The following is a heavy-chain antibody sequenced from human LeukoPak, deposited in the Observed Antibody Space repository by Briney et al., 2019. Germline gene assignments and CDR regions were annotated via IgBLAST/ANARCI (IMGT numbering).Heavy chain of an antibody. CDR1: GGSFSGYY. CDR3: ARVDGYNYDY. D-gene: IGHD5-12*01. J-gene: IGHJ4*02. CDR2: INHSGST. V-gene: IGHV4-34*01. Sequence: ETLSLTXAXYGGSFSGYYWSWIRQPPGKGLEWIGEINHSGSTNYNPSLKSRVTISVDTSKNQFSLKLSSVTAADTAVYYCARVDGYNYDYWGQGTLVTVSS.